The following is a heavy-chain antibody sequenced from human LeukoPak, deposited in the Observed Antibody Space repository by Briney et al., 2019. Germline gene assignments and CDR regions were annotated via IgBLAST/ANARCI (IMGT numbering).Heavy chain of an antibody. CDR3: AKIYGSGSYYYYFDY. CDR2: ISSSGTTI. Sequence: GGSLRLSCAASGFTFISYEMNWVRQAPGKGLEWVSYISSSGTTIHYADSVKGRFTISRDNSKNTLYLQMNSLRAEDTAVYYCAKIYGSGSYYYYFDYWGQGTLVTVSS. CDR1: GFTFISYE. D-gene: IGHD3-10*01. J-gene: IGHJ4*02. V-gene: IGHV3-48*03.